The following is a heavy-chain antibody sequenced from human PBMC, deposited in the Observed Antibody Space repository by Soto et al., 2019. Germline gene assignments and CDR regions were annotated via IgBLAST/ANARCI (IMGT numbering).Heavy chain of an antibody. V-gene: IGHV4-30-4*01. CDR1: GGSISSGDYY. Sequence: PSETLSLTCAVSGGSISSGDYYWSWIRQPPGKGLEWIGYIYYSGSTYYNPSLKSRVTISVDTSKNQFSLKLSSVTAADTAVYYCARVDTAMVPSWFDPWGQGTLVTVS. CDR2: IYYSGST. J-gene: IGHJ5*02. CDR3: ARVDTAMVPSWFDP. D-gene: IGHD5-18*01.